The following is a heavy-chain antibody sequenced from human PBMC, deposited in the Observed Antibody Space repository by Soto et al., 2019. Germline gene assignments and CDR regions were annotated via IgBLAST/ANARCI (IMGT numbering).Heavy chain of an antibody. D-gene: IGHD2-15*01. CDR1: GFTFSSYW. CDR3: ARAPYNNRYCSGGSCYPFDY. CDR2: IKQDGSEK. Sequence: LRLSCAASGFTFSSYWMSWVRQAPGKGLEWVANIKQDGSEKYYVDSVKGRFTISRDNAKNSLYLQMNSLRAEDTAVYYCARAPYNNRYCSGGSCYPFDYWGQGTLVTVSS. J-gene: IGHJ4*02. V-gene: IGHV3-7*03.